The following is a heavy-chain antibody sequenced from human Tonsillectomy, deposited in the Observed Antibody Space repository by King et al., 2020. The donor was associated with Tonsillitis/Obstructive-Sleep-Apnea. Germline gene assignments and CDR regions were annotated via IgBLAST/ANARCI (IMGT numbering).Heavy chain of an antibody. Sequence: QLVQSGAEVKKPGSSVKVSCKASGGTFSSYAISWVRQAPGQGLEWMGGIIPILGIANYAQKFQGGVTITADKSTSTAYMELSSLRSEDTAVYYCARGITMVRGVTLDAFDIWGQGTMVTVSS. CDR3: ARGITMVRGVTLDAFDI. J-gene: IGHJ3*02. CDR2: IIPILGIA. CDR1: GGTFSSYA. D-gene: IGHD3-10*01. V-gene: IGHV1-69*10.